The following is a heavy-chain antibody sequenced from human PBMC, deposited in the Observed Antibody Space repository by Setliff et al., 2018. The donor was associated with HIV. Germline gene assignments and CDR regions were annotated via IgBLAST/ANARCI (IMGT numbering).Heavy chain of an antibody. J-gene: IGHJ3*02. CDR1: GFTFSRYA. Sequence: GGSLRLSCAASGFTFSRYAMTWVRQAPGKGLEWVAYISAGSSLIYYVDSVKGRFTISRDNAKNSLYLQMNSLRAEDTAIYYCASEVCRHSGGYCYDSYAFDIWGQGTMVTVSS. CDR2: ISAGSSLI. V-gene: IGHV3-48*03. CDR3: ASEVCRHSGGYCYDSYAFDI. D-gene: IGHD3-22*01.